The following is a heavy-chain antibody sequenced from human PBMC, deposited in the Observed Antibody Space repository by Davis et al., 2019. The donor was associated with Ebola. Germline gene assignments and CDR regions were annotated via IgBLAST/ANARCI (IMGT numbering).Heavy chain of an antibody. CDR2: ISDSGVGT. CDR3: AKAQECSSTTCYAFDF. V-gene: IGHV3-23*01. CDR1: GFTFSSYA. D-gene: IGHD2-2*01. J-gene: IGHJ3*01. Sequence: GESLKISCVASGFTFSSYAMSWVRQAPGKGLEWVSGISDSGVGTSYADSVKGRFTISRDNSKNTLCLQMDTLRAEDTAVYFCAKAQECSSTTCYAFDFWGQGTMVTVS.